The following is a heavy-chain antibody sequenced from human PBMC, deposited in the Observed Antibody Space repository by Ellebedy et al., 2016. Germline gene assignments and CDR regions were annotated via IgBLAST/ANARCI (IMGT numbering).Heavy chain of an antibody. CDR1: GYTFTGYY. CDR2: INPNSGGT. Sequence: ASVKVSCXASGYTFTGYYMHWVRQAPGQGLEWMGWINPNSGGTNYAQKFQGRVTMTRDTSISTAYMELSRLRSDDTAVYYCARRGARGVVVPAAIHYWGQGTLVTVSS. D-gene: IGHD2-2*02. CDR3: ARRGARGVVVPAAIHY. J-gene: IGHJ4*02. V-gene: IGHV1-2*02.